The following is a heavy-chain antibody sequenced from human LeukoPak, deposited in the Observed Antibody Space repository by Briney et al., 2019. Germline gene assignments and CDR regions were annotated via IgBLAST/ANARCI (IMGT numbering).Heavy chain of an antibody. D-gene: IGHD2-15*01. CDR1: GGSISSSSYY. CDR3: ASKGYCSGGSCYSLFY. Sequence: SETLSLTCTVSGGSISSSSYYWGWIRQPPGKGLEWIGSIYYSGSTYYNPSLKSRVTISVDTSKNQFSLKLSSVTAADTAVYYCASKGYCSGGSCYSLFYWGQGTLVTVSS. V-gene: IGHV4-39*07. J-gene: IGHJ4*02. CDR2: IYYSGST.